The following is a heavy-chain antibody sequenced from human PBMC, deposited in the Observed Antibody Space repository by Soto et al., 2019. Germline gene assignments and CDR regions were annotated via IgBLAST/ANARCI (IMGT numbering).Heavy chain of an antibody. CDR1: GFTFDDYA. D-gene: IGHD3-10*01. J-gene: IGHJ6*03. CDR2: ISWNSGSI. CDR3: AKDSQQVPGYYYYYYMDV. V-gene: IGHV3-9*01. Sequence: SLRLSCAASGFTFDDYAMHWVRQAPGKGLEWVSGISWNSGSIGYADSVKGRFTISRDNAKNSLYLQMNSLRAEDTALYYCAKDSQQVPGYYYYYYMDVWGKGTTVTVSS.